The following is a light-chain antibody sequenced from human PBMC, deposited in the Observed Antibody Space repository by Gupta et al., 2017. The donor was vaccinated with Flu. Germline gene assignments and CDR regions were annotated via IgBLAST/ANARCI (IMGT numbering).Light chain of an antibody. CDR3: QQYYSLPYT. J-gene: IGKJ2*01. CDR2: WAS. V-gene: IGKV4-1*01. Sequence: IVMTQSPDFLAVSLGERATLNCKSSQTILYDSNNKNYLAWYQQRPGQPPRLLIFWASTRESGVPDRFSGSGSGTNFTLTISSLRAEDVATYSCQQYYSLPYTFGQGTKLELK. CDR1: QTILYDSNNKNY.